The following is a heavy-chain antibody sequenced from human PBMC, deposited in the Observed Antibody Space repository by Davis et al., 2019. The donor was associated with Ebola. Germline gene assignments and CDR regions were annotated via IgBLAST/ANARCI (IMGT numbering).Heavy chain of an antibody. J-gene: IGHJ4*02. Sequence: GESLKISCAASGFTFSSYSMNWVRQAPGKGLEWVSTISGSTGNTHYADSVKGRFTISRDNSKNTLYLQMNSLRAEDTALYYCVKKGHYDSSGYYGPFDYWGQGTLVTVSS. CDR3: VKKGHYDSSGYYGPFDY. CDR2: ISGSTGNT. V-gene: IGHV3-23*01. CDR1: GFTFSSYS. D-gene: IGHD3-22*01.